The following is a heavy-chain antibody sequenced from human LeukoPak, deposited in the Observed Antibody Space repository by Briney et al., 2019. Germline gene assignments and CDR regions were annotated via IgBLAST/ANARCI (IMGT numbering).Heavy chain of an antibody. D-gene: IGHD3-10*01. V-gene: IGHV3-30*18. J-gene: IGHJ4*02. CDR1: GFTFSSYG. CDR3: AKEAGWYGSGSYSDY. CDR2: ISYDGSNK. Sequence: GRSLRLSCAASGFTFSSYGMHWVRQAPGRGLEWVAVISYDGSNKYYADSVKGRFTISRDNSKNTLYLQMNSLRAEDTAVYYCAKEAGWYGSGSYSDYWGQGPWSPSPQ.